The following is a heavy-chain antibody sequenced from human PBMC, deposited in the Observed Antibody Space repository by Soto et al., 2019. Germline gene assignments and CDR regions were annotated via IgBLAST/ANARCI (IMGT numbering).Heavy chain of an antibody. Sequence: PGGSLRLSCAASGFTFSSYGMHWVRQAPGKGLEWVAVISYDGSNKYYADSVKGRFTISRDNSKNTLYLQMNSLRAEDTAVYYCAKGGVGEQWLVGSDYYYGMDVWGQGTTVTVSS. CDR2: ISYDGSNK. D-gene: IGHD6-19*01. CDR1: GFTFSSYG. V-gene: IGHV3-30*18. J-gene: IGHJ6*02. CDR3: AKGGVGEQWLVGSDYYYGMDV.